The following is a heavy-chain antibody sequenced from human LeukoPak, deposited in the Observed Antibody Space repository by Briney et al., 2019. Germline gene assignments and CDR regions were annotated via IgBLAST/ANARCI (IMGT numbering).Heavy chain of an antibody. CDR2: IIPILGTA. Sequence: SVKVSCKASGGTFSSYAISWVRQAPGQGLEWMGGIIPILGTANYAQKFQGRVTITADESTSTAYMELSSLRSEDTAVYYGARGGRYYDFWSGYLYYFAYWGQGPLVTVSS. J-gene: IGHJ4*02. CDR1: GGTFSSYA. CDR3: ARGGRYYDFWSGYLYYFAY. D-gene: IGHD3-3*01. V-gene: IGHV1-69*13.